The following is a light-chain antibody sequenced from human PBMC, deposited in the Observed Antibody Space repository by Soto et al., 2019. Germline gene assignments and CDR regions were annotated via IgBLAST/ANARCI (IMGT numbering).Light chain of an antibody. CDR3: CSYAGDNSWV. CDR2: GVT. V-gene: IGLV1-51*01. Sequence: QSVLTQSPSVSAAPGQKVTISCSGSSSNIGNNYVSWYQQLPGTAPKVMIYGVTKRPSGVSNRFSGNRSGNTASLTISGLQAEDEAEYYCCSYAGDNSWVFGGGTKLTVL. J-gene: IGLJ3*02. CDR1: SSNIGNNY.